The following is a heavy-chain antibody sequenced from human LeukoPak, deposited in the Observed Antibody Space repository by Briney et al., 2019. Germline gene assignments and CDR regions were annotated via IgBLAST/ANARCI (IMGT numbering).Heavy chain of an antibody. Sequence: GGSLRLSCAASGFTFSSYSMNWVRQAPGKGLEWVSYISSSSSTIYYADSVKGRFTISRDNAKNSLYLQMNSLRAEDTAVYYCARGYSSSWYYFDYWGQGTLVTVSS. D-gene: IGHD6-13*01. CDR2: ISSSSSTI. CDR3: ARGYSSSWYYFDY. V-gene: IGHV3-48*04. J-gene: IGHJ4*02. CDR1: GFTFSSYS.